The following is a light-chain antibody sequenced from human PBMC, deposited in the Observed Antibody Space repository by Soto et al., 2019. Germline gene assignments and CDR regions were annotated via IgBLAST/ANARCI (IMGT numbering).Light chain of an antibody. V-gene: IGLV1-40*01. J-gene: IGLJ2*01. CDR1: SSNIGAAYD. CDR2: GNN. Sequence: QSVLTQPPSVSGAPGQRVTISCTGSSSNIGAAYDVQWYQQLPGTAPKLLIYGNNNRPSGVPDRFSGSKSGTSASLAITGLQAEDEADYYCQSHDSSLSGSVFGGGTKLTVL. CDR3: QSHDSSLSGSV.